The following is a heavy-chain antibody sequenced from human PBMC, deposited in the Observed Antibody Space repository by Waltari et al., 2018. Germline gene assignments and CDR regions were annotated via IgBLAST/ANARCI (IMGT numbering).Heavy chain of an antibody. CDR2: IKQDGSEK. V-gene: IGHV3-7*01. J-gene: IGHJ6*02. D-gene: IGHD3-3*01. CDR1: GFTFSSYW. CDR3: AREGHQNYDCWSGYYYYYGMDV. Sequence: EVQLVESGGGLVQPGGSLRLSCAASGFTFSSYWMSWVRQAPGKGLEWVANIKQDGSEKYYVDSVKGRFTISRDNAKNSLYLQMNSLRAEDTAVYYCAREGHQNYDCWSGYYYYYGMDVWGQGTTVTVSS.